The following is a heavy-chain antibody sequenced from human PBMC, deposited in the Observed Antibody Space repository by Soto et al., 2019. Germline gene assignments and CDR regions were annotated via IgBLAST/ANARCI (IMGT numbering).Heavy chain of an antibody. V-gene: IGHV4-34*01. CDR2: INHSGST. CDR1: GGSFSGYY. J-gene: IGHJ6*02. CDR3: ARVQGSGSYYNAYGMDV. Sequence: QVQLQQWGAGLLKPSETLSLTCAVYGGSFSGYYWSWICQPPGKGLEWIGEINHSGSTNYNPSLKSRVIISVDTSKNQFSLKLGSVTAADTAVYYCARVQGSGSYYNAYGMDVWGQGTTVTVSS. D-gene: IGHD3-10*01.